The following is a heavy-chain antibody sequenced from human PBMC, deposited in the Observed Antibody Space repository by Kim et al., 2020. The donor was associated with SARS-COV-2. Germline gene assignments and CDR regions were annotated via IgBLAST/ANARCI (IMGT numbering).Heavy chain of an antibody. V-gene: IGHV3-7*01. Sequence: IKPDGGGKHYVASVEGRFTIAKDFPKNSVYLQMNSLRADDTAVYYCARHDYWGQGTVVTVSS. CDR3: ARHDY. J-gene: IGHJ4*02. CDR2: IKPDGGGK.